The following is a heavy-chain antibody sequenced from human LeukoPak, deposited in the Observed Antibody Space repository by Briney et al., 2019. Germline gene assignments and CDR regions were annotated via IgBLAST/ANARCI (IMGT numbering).Heavy chain of an antibody. CDR2: INKSGGST. J-gene: IGHJ4*02. Sequence: PGGSLRLSCAASGFTFSSYGMSWVRQAPGKGLEWVSAINKSGGSTFYADSVKGRFSISRDNSKNTLYLQMDSLRAEDTAIYYCAKESQARSYDMHNWGQGTLVTVSS. CDR1: GFTFSSYG. V-gene: IGHV3-23*01. CDR3: AKESQARSYDMHN. D-gene: IGHD3-9*01.